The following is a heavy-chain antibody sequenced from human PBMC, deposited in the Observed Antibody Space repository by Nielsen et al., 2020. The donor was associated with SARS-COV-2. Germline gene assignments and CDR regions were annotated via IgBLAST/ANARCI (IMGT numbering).Heavy chain of an antibody. CDR3: AKDDVVRGDAFDI. V-gene: IGHV3-23*01. CDR2: ISGSGGST. D-gene: IGHD3-10*01. J-gene: IGHJ3*02. CDR1: GFTFSSYA. Sequence: GALKISCAASGFTFSSYAMSWVRQAPGKGLEWVSAISGSGGSTYYADSVKGRFTISRDNSKNTLYLQMSSLRVEDTAIYYCAKDDVVRGDAFDIWGQGTLVTVSS.